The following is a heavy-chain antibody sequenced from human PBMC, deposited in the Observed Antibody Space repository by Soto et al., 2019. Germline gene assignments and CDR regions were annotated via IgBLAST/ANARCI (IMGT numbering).Heavy chain of an antibody. CDR1: GFTFSSYW. Sequence: EVQLVESGGGLVQPGGSLRLSCAASGFTFSSYWMHWVRQAPGKGLVWVARIYNPGSTASYADSVKGRFTISRDNAKNTLYLQMSSLTVEDTAVFYCVRGYTGYGNFDYWGQGILVTVSS. V-gene: IGHV3-74*01. CDR2: IYNPGSTA. J-gene: IGHJ4*02. D-gene: IGHD5-12*01. CDR3: VRGYTGYGNFDY.